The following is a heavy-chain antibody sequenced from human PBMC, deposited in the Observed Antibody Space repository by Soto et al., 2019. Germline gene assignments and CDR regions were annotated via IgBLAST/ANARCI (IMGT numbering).Heavy chain of an antibody. Sequence: VQLVQSGAEVKKPGASVKVSCKASGYTFTSYDINWVRQATGQGLEWMGWMNHNSGNTGYAQKFQDRVTMTRNTYISTAYMEQSSLRSEHTAVYYCASATTVTRTYDYYHMDVWGKGTTLSVSS. J-gene: IGHJ6*03. CDR3: ASATTVTRTYDYYHMDV. CDR2: MNHNSGNT. D-gene: IGHD4-4*01. V-gene: IGHV1-8*01. CDR1: GYTFTSYD.